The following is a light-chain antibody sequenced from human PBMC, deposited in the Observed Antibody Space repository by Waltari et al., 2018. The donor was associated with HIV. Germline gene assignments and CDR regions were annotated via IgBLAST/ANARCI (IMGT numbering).Light chain of an antibody. J-gene: IGLJ3*02. CDR1: GSNIGSNS. V-gene: IGLV1-47*01. CDR3: AAWDDSLSGPV. CDR2: MNN. Sequence: QSVLTQPPSASGTPGQSVTISCSGSGSNIGSNSVYWYQHLPGTTPKLRIYMNNQRPSGVPDRFSGSTSGTSASLAISGLRSGDEADYYCAAWDDSLSGPVFGGGTKVTVL.